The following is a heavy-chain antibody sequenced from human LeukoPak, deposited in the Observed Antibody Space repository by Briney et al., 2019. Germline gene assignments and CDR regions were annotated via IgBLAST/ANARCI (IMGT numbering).Heavy chain of an antibody. D-gene: IGHD6-19*01. V-gene: IGHV3-9*01. J-gene: IGHJ1*01. CDR1: GFTFDDYA. CDR3: AKDREQWLVQMGYFQH. Sequence: GGSLRLSCAASGFTFDDYAMHWVRQAPGKGLEWVSGISWNSGSIGYADSVKGRFTISRDNAKNSLYLQMNSLRAEDTALYYCAKDREQWLVQMGYFQHWGQGTLVTVSS. CDR2: ISWNSGSI.